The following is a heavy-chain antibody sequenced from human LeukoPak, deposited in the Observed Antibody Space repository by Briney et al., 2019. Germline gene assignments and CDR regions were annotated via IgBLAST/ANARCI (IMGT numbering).Heavy chain of an antibody. CDR2: IIPIFGTA. J-gene: IGHJ4*02. CDR1: GGTFSSYA. D-gene: IGHD5-18*01. V-gene: IGHV1-69*06. CDR3: ARDHGYGLYYFDY. Sequence: SVKVSCKASGGTFSSYAISWVRQAPGQGLEWMGGIIPIFGTANYAQKFQGRVTITADKSTSTAYMELSNLRSEDTAVYYCARDHGYGLYYFDYWGQGTLVTVSS.